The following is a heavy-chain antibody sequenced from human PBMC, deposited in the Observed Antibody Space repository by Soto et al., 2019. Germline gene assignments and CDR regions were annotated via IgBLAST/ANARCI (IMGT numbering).Heavy chain of an antibody. CDR3: ARITGDAFDI. CDR2: IYYSGST. CDR1: GGSISSYY. D-gene: IGHD1-20*01. J-gene: IGHJ3*02. V-gene: IGHV4-59*01. Sequence: SETLTLTCTVSGGSISSYYWSWIRQPPGKGLEWIGYIYYSGSTNYNPSLKSRVTISVDTSKNQFSLKLSSVTAADTAVYYCARITGDAFDIWGQGTMVTVSS.